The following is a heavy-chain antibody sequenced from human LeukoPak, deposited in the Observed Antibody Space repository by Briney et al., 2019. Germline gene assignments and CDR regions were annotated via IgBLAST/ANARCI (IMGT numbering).Heavy chain of an antibody. CDR1: GGSISSGSYY. D-gene: IGHD3-10*01. CDR3: ARGETYYYGSGSPTGGMDV. V-gene: IGHV4-61*02. Sequence: SETLSLTCTVSGGSISSGSYYWSWIRQPAGKGLEWIGRIYTSGSTNYNPSLKSRVTMSVDTSKNQFSLKLSSVTAADTAVYYCARGETYYYGSGSPTGGMDVWGQGTTVTVSS. CDR2: IYTSGST. J-gene: IGHJ6*02.